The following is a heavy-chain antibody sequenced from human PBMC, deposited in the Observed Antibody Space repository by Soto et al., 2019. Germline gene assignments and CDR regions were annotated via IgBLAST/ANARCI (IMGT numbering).Heavy chain of an antibody. CDR1: GYTFTSNA. Sequence: ASVKVSCKASGYTFTSNAMHWVRQAPGQRLEWMGWMHAGNGNTIYSQKLQGRVTMTRDTSASTAYMELSSLTSEDTALYFCARDDGSSWQLDYWGQGTQVTVS. J-gene: IGHJ4*02. D-gene: IGHD6-13*01. V-gene: IGHV1-3*01. CDR3: ARDDGSSWQLDY. CDR2: MHAGNGNT.